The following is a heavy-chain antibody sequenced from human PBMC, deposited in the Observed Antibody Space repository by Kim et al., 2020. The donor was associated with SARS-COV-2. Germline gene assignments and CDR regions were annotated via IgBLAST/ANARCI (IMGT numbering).Heavy chain of an antibody. CDR2: INPNSGGT. V-gene: IGHV1-2*02. J-gene: IGHJ5*02. CDR1: GYTFTGYY. D-gene: IGHD3-22*01. Sequence: ASVKVSCKASGYTFTGYYMHWVRQAPGQGLEWMGWINPNSGGTNYAQKFQGRVTMTRDTSINTAYMELSRLRSDDTAVYYCARRASITMIVVVYNWFDPWGQGTLVTVSS. CDR3: ARRASITMIVVVYNWFDP.